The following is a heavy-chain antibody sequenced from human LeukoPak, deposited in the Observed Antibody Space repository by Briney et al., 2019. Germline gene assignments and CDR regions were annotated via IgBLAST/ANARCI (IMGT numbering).Heavy chain of an antibody. J-gene: IGHJ3*02. CDR3: ARSRWYYDFWSGPNAFDI. V-gene: IGHV4-34*01. CDR1: GGSFSGYY. Sequence: PSETLSLTCAVYGGSFSGYYWSWIRQPPGKGLEWIGEINHSGSTNYNPSLKSRATISVDTSKNQFSLKLSSVTAADTAVYYCARSRWYYDFWSGPNAFDIWGQGTMVTVSS. D-gene: IGHD3-3*01. CDR2: INHSGST.